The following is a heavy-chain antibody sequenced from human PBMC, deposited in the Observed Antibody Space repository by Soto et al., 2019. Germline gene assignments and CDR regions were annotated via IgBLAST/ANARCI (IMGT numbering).Heavy chain of an antibody. Sequence: GGSLRLSCAASGFTFSSYEMNWVRQAPGKGLEWVAVISYDGSNKYYADSVKGRFTISRDNSKNTLYLQMNSLRAEDTAVYYCARDSTGVAKFWGQGTLVTVSS. J-gene: IGHJ4*02. V-gene: IGHV3-30*04. CDR3: ARDSTGVAKF. D-gene: IGHD1-1*01. CDR2: ISYDGSNK. CDR1: GFTFSSYE.